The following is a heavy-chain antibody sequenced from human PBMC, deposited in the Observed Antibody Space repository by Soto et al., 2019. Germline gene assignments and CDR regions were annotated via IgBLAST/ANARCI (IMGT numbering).Heavy chain of an antibody. V-gene: IGHV1-18*01. CDR1: GYTFTSYG. D-gene: IGHD2-2*01. J-gene: IGHJ4*02. CDR3: AREKKDCSSTSCYDY. Sequence: GASVKVSCKASGYTFTSYGISWVRQAPGQGLEWMGWISAYNGNTNYAQRLQGRVTMTTDTSTSTAYMELRSLRSDDTAVYYCAREKKDCSSTSCYDYWGQGTLVTVSS. CDR2: ISAYNGNT.